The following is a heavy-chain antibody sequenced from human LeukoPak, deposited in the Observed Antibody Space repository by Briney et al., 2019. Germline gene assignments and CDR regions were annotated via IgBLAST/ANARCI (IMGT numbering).Heavy chain of an antibody. Sequence: SDTLSLTCTVSGGSISSSSYYWGWLRQPPGKGLEWIGSIYYSGSTYYNPSLKSRVNISVDTSNHRSSLTLSPVTAPDMPLSCCARGGSSRRDYWGGGTVVTVSS. J-gene: IGHJ4*02. CDR3: ARGGSSRRDY. D-gene: IGHD6-13*01. CDR2: IYYSGST. CDR1: GGSISSSSYY. V-gene: IGHV4-39*01.